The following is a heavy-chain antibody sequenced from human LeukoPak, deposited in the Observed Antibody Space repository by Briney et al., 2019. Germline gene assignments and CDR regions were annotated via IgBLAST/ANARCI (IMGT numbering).Heavy chain of an antibody. CDR3: ARDCGDAFDI. CDR2: INPNSGRT. J-gene: IGHJ3*02. V-gene: IGHV1-2*02. CDR1: GYTFTGYY. Sequence: ASVKVSCKASGYTFTGYYMHWERQAPGQGLEWMGLINPNSGRTNYAQKFQGRVTMTRDTSISTAYMELSRLRSDDTAVYYCARDCGDAFDIWGQGTMVTVSS.